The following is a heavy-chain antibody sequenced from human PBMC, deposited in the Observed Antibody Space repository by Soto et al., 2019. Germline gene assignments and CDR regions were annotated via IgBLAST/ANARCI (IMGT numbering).Heavy chain of an antibody. CDR3: ARNPLECSGGSCYQNWFDP. Sequence: PGESLKISCKGSGYSFTSYWISWVRQMPGKGLEWMGRIDPSDSYTNYSPSFQGHVTISADKSISTAYLQWSSLKASDTAMYYCARNPLECSGGSCYQNWFDPWGQGTLVTVSS. CDR2: IDPSDSYT. D-gene: IGHD2-15*01. CDR1: GYSFTSYW. J-gene: IGHJ5*02. V-gene: IGHV5-10-1*01.